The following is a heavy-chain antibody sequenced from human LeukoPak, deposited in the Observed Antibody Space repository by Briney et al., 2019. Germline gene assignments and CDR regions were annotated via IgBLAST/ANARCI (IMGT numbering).Heavy chain of an antibody. D-gene: IGHD1-7*01. CDR3: ARPKNWNYRNDAFDI. V-gene: IGHV1-2*02. CDR1: GYTFTGYY. CDR2: INPNSGGT. J-gene: IGHJ3*02. Sequence: GYTFTGYYMHWVRQAPGQGLEWMGWINPNSGGTNYAQKFQGRVTMTRDTSISTAYMELSRLRSDDTAVYYCARPKNWNYRNDAFDIWGQGTMVTVSS.